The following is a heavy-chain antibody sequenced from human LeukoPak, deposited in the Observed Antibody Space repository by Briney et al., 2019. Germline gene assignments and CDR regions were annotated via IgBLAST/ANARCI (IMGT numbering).Heavy chain of an antibody. CDR2: INHSGST. V-gene: IGHV4-34*01. CDR3: ARGGLLGVVVAATNPGIDY. J-gene: IGHJ4*02. CDR1: GGSFSGYY. D-gene: IGHD2-15*01. Sequence: SETLSLTCAVYGGSFSGYYWSWIRQPPGKGLEWIWEINHSGSTNYNPSLKSRVTISVDTSKNQFSLKLSSVTAADTAVYYCARGGLLGVVVAATNPGIDYWGQGTLVTVSS.